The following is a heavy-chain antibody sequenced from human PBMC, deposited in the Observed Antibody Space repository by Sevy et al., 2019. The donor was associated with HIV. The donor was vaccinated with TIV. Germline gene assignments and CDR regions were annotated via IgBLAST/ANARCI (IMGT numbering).Heavy chain of an antibody. CDR3: VRAGRLRLGELSSGPDY. D-gene: IGHD3-16*02. J-gene: IGHJ4*02. V-gene: IGHV3-30*03. CDR2: ISYDGNK. CDR1: GFNFNTYG. Sequence: GGSLRLSCTASGFNFNTYGMHWVRQAPGKGLEWRAIISYDGNKYYADSVEGRFTISRDNSRNTLYLEMNSLKSEDTAVFQSVRAGRLRLGELSSGPDYWGPGTLVTVSS.